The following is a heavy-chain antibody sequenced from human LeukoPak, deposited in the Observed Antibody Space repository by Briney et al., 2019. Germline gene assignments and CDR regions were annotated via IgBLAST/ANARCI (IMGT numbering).Heavy chain of an antibody. CDR1: GFTFSSYG. J-gene: IGHJ4*02. D-gene: IGHD3-3*01. CDR3: AKGSDYFWSAIQYHFDY. Sequence: LPGGSLRLSCAASGFTFSSYGMHWVRQAPGKGLEWVAVISYDGSNKYYADSVKGRFTISRDNSKNTLYLQMNSLRAEDTAVYYCAKGSDYFWSAIQYHFDYWGQGTLVAVSS. CDR2: ISYDGSNK. V-gene: IGHV3-30*18.